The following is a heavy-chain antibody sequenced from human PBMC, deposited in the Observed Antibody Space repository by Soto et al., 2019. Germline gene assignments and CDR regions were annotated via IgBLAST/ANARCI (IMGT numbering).Heavy chain of an antibody. CDR3: ARHDGFSSGWIFDY. J-gene: IGHJ4*01. CDR1: GDSISSYY. V-gene: IGHV4-59*04. D-gene: IGHD6-19*01. Sequence: SETLSLTCTVSGDSISSYYWSWIRQPPGKRLEWIGTVYYHGNTYSNPSLKSRVTISVDTSNNQLSLKLRSVTAADTAVYYCARHDGFSSGWIFDYWGHGTLVTVSS. CDR2: VYYHGNT.